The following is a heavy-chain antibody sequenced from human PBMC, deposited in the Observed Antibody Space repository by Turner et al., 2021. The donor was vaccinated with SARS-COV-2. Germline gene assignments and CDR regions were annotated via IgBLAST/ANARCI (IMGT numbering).Heavy chain of an antibody. CDR1: GGSISSYY. CDR2: IYTRGIT. V-gene: IGHV4-4*07. CDR3: ARETIGFREAEGQWLPDDAFDI. D-gene: IGHD6-19*01. J-gene: IGHJ3*02. Sequence: QVQLEASGPGLVKPSETLSLTCTVSGGSISSYYWNCIRQPAGKGLGWVGRIYTRGITNDNPSLNSRVTMSVDTSKDQFSLKLSSVTAADTAVYDCARETIGFREAEGQWLPDDAFDIWGQGTMVTVSS.